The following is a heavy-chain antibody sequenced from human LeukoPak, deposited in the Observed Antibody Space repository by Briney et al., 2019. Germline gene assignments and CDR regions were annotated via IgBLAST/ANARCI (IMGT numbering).Heavy chain of an antibody. CDR3: ARDGDDWYFDL. CDR1: GFTVSSNY. Sequence: GGSLRLSCAASGFTVSSNYMNWVRQAPGKGPEWVSVIYSGGTTYFADSVKGRFTISRDNSKNTLYLQMNSLRAEDTAVYYCARDGDDWYFDLWGRGTLVTVSS. J-gene: IGHJ2*01. CDR2: IYSGGTT. D-gene: IGHD2-21*01. V-gene: IGHV3-66*01.